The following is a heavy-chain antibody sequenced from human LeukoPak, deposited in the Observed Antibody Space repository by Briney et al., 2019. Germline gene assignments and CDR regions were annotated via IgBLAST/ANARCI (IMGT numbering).Heavy chain of an antibody. D-gene: IGHD5-18*01. CDR3: VKDRNTAMVEGAFDI. CDR2: ISSNGGST. Sequence: GGSLRLSCSASGFTFSSYAMHWVRQAPGKGLEYVSAISSNGGSTYYADSVKGRFTISRDNSKHTLYLQMSSLRAEGTAVYYCVKDRNTAMVEGAFDIWGQGTMVTVSS. J-gene: IGHJ3*02. CDR1: GFTFSSYA. V-gene: IGHV3-64D*06.